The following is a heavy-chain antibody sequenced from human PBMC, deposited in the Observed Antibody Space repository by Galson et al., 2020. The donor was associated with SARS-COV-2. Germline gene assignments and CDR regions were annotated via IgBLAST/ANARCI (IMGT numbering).Heavy chain of an antibody. CDR2: FYISGST. J-gene: IGHJ3*02. D-gene: IGHD1-26*01. V-gene: IGHV4-61*02. Sequence: SETLSLTCTVSAGSISSGSYYWTWIRQHAGKGLEWIGRFYISGSTSYNPSLKSRVTISLDTSKHQFSLSLSSVTAADAAVYYCASEFRIVGAGAVLDIWGQWTMVTVS. CDR3: ASEFRIVGAGAVLDI. CDR1: AGSISSGSYY.